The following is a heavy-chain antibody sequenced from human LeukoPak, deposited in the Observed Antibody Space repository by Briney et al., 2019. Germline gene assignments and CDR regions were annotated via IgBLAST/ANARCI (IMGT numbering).Heavy chain of an antibody. CDR1: GVTVSSNH. CDR2: IYSGGTT. CDR3: AKDRSSSTSCSNY. D-gene: IGHD2-2*01. J-gene: IGHJ4*02. Sequence: GGSLRLSCAASGVTVSSNHMSWVRQAPGKGLECVSVIYSGGTTKYADSVKGRFTIFRDNSKNTVHLQMNSLRVEDTAIYYCAKDRSSSTSCSNYWGRGTLVTVSS. V-gene: IGHV3-66*01.